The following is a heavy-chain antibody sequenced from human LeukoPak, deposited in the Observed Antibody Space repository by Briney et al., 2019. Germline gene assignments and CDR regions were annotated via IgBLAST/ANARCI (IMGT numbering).Heavy chain of an antibody. Sequence: ASVKVSCKASGYTFTGYYMHWVRQAPGQGLEWMGWINPNSGGTNYAQKFQGRVTMTRDTSISTAYMELSRLRSDDTAVYYCARDWGQIVVVPAAIRRKGFDPWGQGTLVTVSS. D-gene: IGHD2-2*01. CDR1: GYTFTGYY. CDR2: INPNSGGT. CDR3: ARDWGQIVVVPAAIRRKGFDP. J-gene: IGHJ5*02. V-gene: IGHV1-2*02.